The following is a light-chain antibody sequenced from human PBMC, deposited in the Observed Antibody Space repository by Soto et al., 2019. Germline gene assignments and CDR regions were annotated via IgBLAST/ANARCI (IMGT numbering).Light chain of an antibody. V-gene: IGKV3-15*01. CDR1: QSVSSN. J-gene: IGKJ5*01. Sequence: EIVMTQSPATLSLSPGERATLSCRASQSVSSNLSWYQQKPGQAPRLLLYGASTRATGIPARFSGSGSGTEFTLTISSLQSEDFAVYYCQQYNNCPITFGQGTRLEIK. CDR3: QQYNNCPIT. CDR2: GAS.